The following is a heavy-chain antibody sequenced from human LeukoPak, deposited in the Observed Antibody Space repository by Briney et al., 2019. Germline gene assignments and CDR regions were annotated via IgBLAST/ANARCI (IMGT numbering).Heavy chain of an antibody. CDR1: GFTFSSYS. Sequence: PGGSLRLSCAASGFTFSSYSMNWVRQAPGKGLEWVSSISSSSNYIYYTDSVKGRFTISRDNAKNSLYLQMNSLRAEDTAVYYCARGLTMIVVVPDYWGQGTLVTVSS. D-gene: IGHD3-22*01. CDR3: ARGLTMIVVVPDY. J-gene: IGHJ4*02. V-gene: IGHV3-21*01. CDR2: ISSSSNYI.